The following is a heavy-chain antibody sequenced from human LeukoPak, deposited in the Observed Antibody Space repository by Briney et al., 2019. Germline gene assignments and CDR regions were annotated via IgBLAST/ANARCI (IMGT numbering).Heavy chain of an antibody. CDR1: GFTFSSYS. J-gene: IGHJ4*02. Sequence: GGSLRLSCAASGFTFSSYSMNWVRQAPGKGLEWVSSISSSSSYIYYADSAKGRFTISRDNAKNSLYLQMNSLRAEDTAVYYCARDPHDYGDHFDYWGQGTLVTVSS. D-gene: IGHD4-17*01. CDR2: ISSSSSYI. CDR3: ARDPHDYGDHFDY. V-gene: IGHV3-21*01.